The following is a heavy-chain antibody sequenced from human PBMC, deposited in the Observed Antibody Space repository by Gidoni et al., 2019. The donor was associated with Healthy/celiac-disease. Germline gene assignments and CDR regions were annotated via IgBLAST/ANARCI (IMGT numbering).Heavy chain of an antibody. D-gene: IGHD5-18*01. Sequence: QVQLGQSGAEVKKPGASVTVSCKASGDTFTGYYMHWVRQAPGQGLEWMGGINPNSGGTNYAQKFQGRVTMTRDTSISTAYMELSRLRSDDTAVYYCASKPAAFVDTAMVEDYWGQGTLVTVSS. CDR3: ASKPAAFVDTAMVEDY. CDR2: INPNSGGT. J-gene: IGHJ4*02. CDR1: GDTFTGYY. V-gene: IGHV1-2*02.